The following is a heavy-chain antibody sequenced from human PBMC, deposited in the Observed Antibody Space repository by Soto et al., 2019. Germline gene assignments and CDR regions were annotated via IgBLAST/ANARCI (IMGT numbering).Heavy chain of an antibody. CDR2: IYYSGST. CDR1: GGSINSYY. D-gene: IGHD3-16*01. J-gene: IGHJ4*02. Sequence: SETLSLTCTVSGGSINSYYWSWIRQPPGKGLEWIGYIYYSGSTNYNPSLKSRVTISVDTSKNQFSLKLSSVTAADTAVYYCSAVRLEESYFSYWSQGTLVTVSS. V-gene: IGHV4-59*01. CDR3: SAVRLEESYFSY.